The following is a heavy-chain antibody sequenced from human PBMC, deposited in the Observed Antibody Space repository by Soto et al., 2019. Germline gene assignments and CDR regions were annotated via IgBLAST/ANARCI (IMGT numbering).Heavy chain of an antibody. CDR3: ARVRVVAAGAYGMDV. Sequence: QVQLQESGPGLVKPSGTLSLTCAVSGGSISSSNWWSWVRQPPGKGLEWIGEIYHSGSTNYNPSHKKRVTLSVDKSKNQFSLKLSSVTAADTAVYYCARVRVVAAGAYGMDVWGQGTTVTVSS. CDR2: IYHSGST. V-gene: IGHV4-4*02. D-gene: IGHD2-2*01. J-gene: IGHJ6*02. CDR1: GGSISSSNW.